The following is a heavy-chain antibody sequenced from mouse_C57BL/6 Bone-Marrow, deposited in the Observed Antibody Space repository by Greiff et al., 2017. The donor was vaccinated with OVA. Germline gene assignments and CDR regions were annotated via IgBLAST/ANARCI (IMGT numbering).Heavy chain of an antibody. V-gene: IGHV5-17*01. CDR3: ASGGDGYYLAY. D-gene: IGHD2-3*01. CDR1: GFTFSDYG. Sequence: EVQRVESGGGLVKPGGSLKLSCAASGFTFSDYGMHWVRQAPEKGLEWVAYISSGSSTIYYADTVKGRFTISRDNAKNTLFLQMTSLRSEDTAMYYCASGGDGYYLAYWGQGTLVTVSA. J-gene: IGHJ3*01. CDR2: ISSGSSTI.